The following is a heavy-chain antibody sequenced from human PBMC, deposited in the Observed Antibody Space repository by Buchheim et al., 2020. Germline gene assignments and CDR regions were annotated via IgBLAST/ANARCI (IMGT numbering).Heavy chain of an antibody. V-gene: IGHV4-39*01. CDR2: IYYSGST. Sequence: QLQLQESGPGLVKPSETLSLTCTVSGGSISSSSYYWGWIRQPPGKGLEWIGSIYYSGSTYYNPSLKSRVTISVDTSKNQFSLKLSSVTAADTAVYYCARHRMDTAMVLWFDPWGQGTL. J-gene: IGHJ5*02. CDR3: ARHRMDTAMVLWFDP. CDR1: GGSISSSSYY. D-gene: IGHD5-18*01.